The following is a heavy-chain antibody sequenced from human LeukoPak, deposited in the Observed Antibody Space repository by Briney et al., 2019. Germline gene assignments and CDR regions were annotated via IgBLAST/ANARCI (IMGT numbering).Heavy chain of an antibody. Sequence: SETLSHTCTVSGGSISSYYWSWIRQPAGKGLEWIGRISASGSTNYAPSLRSRVTMSVDTSTNQFSLKLSSVTAADTAVYYCATDISWFDPWGRGTLVTVSS. CDR1: GGSISSYY. CDR3: ATDISWFDP. CDR2: ISASGST. J-gene: IGHJ5*02. V-gene: IGHV4-4*07.